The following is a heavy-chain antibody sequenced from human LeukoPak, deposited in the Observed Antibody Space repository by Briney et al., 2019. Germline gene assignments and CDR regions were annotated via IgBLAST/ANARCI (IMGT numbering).Heavy chain of an antibody. Sequence: ASVKVSCKASGYTFANYDINWVRQAPGQGLEWMGWMYANSDNAGYAQKFQGRVTMTRNTSITTVYMELTSLRSEDTAMYYCARGRNWGHDWFDPWGQGTLVTVSS. V-gene: IGHV1-8*01. CDR1: GYTFANYD. CDR2: MYANSDNA. D-gene: IGHD3-16*01. CDR3: ARGRNWGHDWFDP. J-gene: IGHJ5*02.